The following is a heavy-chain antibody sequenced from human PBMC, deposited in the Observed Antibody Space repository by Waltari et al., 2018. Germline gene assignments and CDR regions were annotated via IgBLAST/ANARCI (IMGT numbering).Heavy chain of an antibody. CDR1: GYSISSGYY. CDR3: ARGGYCSGGSCYVVAFDI. D-gene: IGHD2-15*01. J-gene: IGHJ3*02. V-gene: IGHV4-38-2*01. CDR2: IYHSGRT. Sequence: QVQLQESGPGLVKPSETLSLTCAVSGYSISSGYYWGWIRQPPGKGLEWIGSIYHSGRTYFNPSPKSRVTISVATSKTLFSLKLSSVTAADTAVYYCARGGYCSGGSCYVVAFDIWGQGTMVTVSS.